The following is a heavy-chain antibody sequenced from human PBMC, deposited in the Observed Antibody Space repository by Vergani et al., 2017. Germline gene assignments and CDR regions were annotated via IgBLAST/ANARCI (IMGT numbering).Heavy chain of an antibody. D-gene: IGHD1-26*01. J-gene: IGHJ4*02. CDR1: GFTFSTYA. V-gene: IGHV3-23*01. Sequence: EVQMLESGGSLKQPGGSVRLSCAASGFTFSTYAMHWVRQAPGKGLEWVSALTGVGGSTYYADSFKGRFIISRDNSRDTLYLQMNSLRPEDTATYYCVKEPRSDEKFFDCWGQGTLVTVSS. CDR2: LTGVGGST. CDR3: VKEPRSDEKFFDC.